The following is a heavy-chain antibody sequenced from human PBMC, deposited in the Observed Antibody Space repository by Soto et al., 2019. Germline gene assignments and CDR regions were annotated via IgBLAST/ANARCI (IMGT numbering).Heavy chain of an antibody. CDR1: GGTFSSYA. J-gene: IGHJ5*02. Sequence: SVKVSCMASGGTFSSYAISWVGQAPGQGLEWVGGIIPIFGTANYAQKFQGRVTSTAGESTSTAYMELSSLRAEATAVYYCARKSRSSSWFAPWARGPLVTVYS. CDR2: IIPIFGTA. CDR3: ARKSRSSSWFAP. V-gene: IGHV1-69*13. D-gene: IGHD6-6*01.